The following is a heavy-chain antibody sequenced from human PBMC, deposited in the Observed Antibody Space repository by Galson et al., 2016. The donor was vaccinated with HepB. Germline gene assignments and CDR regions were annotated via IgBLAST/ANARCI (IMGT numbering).Heavy chain of an antibody. V-gene: IGHV3-48*03. CDR3: AKAGGYNWNDVDLEY. D-gene: IGHD1-1*01. Sequence: SLRLSCAASGFRFSSYSMNWVRQAPGKGLEWISYISTSSETISYADSVKGRFTISRDNARNSVSLLMNSLRVEDTAVYYCAKAGGYNWNDVDLEYWGQGTLVTVSS. CDR2: ISTSSETI. J-gene: IGHJ4*02. CDR1: GFRFSSYS.